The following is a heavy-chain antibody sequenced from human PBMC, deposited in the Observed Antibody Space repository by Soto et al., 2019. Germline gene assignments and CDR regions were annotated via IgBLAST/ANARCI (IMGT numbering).Heavy chain of an antibody. CDR1: GYTFTSYG. D-gene: IGHD3-9*01. J-gene: IGHJ6*02. CDR2: ISAYNGNT. Sequence: ASVKVSCKASGYTFTSYGISWVRQAPGQGLEWMGWISAYNGNTNYAQKLQGRVTMTTDTSTSTAYMELRSLRSDDTAVYYCARYDILTGSTYYYGMDVWGQGTTVTVSS. V-gene: IGHV1-18*01. CDR3: ARYDILTGSTYYYGMDV.